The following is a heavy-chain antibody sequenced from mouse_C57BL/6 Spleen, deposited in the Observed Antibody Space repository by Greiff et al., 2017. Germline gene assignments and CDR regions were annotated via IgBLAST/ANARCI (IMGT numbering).Heavy chain of an antibody. CDR1: GYTFTDYE. D-gene: IGHD2-3*01. CDR2: IDPETGGT. CDR3: TRGWLLLYYAMDY. J-gene: IGHJ4*01. V-gene: IGHV1-15*01. Sequence: VQLQQSGAELVRPGASVTLSCKASGYTFTDYEMHWVKQTPVHGLEWIGAIDPETGGTASNQKFKGKAILTADKSSSTAYMELRSLTSEDSAVYYCTRGWLLLYYAMDYWGQGTSVTVSS.